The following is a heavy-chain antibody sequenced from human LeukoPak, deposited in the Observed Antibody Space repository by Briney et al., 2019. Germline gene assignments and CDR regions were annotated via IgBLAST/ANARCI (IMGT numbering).Heavy chain of an antibody. V-gene: IGHV1-18*01. CDR1: GYPFPRYG. CDR3: ARDRAENGDYGARTGAFDI. CDR2: LSAYNGNT. Sequence: ASVKVSCKASGYPFPRYGVSWVRLAPGQGLEWMARLSAYNGNTDYAQNFQGRVTMTTDTSTSTAYMELRSLRSDDTAVYYCARDRAENGDYGARTGAFDIWGQGTMVTVSS. D-gene: IGHD4-17*01. J-gene: IGHJ3*02.